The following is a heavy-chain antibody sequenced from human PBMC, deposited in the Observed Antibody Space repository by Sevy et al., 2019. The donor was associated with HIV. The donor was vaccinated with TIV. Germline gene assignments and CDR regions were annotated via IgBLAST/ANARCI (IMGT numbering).Heavy chain of an antibody. J-gene: IGHJ4*02. CDR2: VDPSAGNT. CDR3: VRADPDQHFDS. Sequence: ASVKVSCKASGDTFTNNYIHWVRQAPGQGLEWMGMVDPSAGNTTYAQKFQGRVTMTRDTSTSILYMEQSSLRSEDTAVYYCVRADPDQHFDSWGQGTLVTVSS. CDR1: GDTFTNNY. V-gene: IGHV1-46*01.